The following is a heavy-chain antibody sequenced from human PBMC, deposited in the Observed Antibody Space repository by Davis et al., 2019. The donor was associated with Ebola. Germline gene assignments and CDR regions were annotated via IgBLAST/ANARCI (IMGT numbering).Heavy chain of an antibody. CDR3: VRGYNNWFDP. J-gene: IGHJ5*02. D-gene: IGHD1-14*01. CDR2: INHSGST. Sequence: PGGSLRLSCAVYGGSFSGYYWSWIRQPPGKGLEWIGEINHSGSTNYNPSLKSRVTISVDTSKNQFSLKLRSVTAADTAVYYCVRGYNNWFDPWGQGTLVTVSS. V-gene: IGHV4-34*01. CDR1: GGSFSGYY.